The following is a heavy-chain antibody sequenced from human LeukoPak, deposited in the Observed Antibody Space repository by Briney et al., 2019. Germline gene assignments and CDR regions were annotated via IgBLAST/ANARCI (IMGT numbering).Heavy chain of an antibody. V-gene: IGHV3-48*03. D-gene: IGHD3-22*01. CDR1: GFTFSSFA. J-gene: IGHJ6*01. CDR3: ARASYYYDAGDYYYGMDL. CDR2: ISSSGSTI. Sequence: GGSLRLSCAASGFTFSSFAMNWVRQAPGKGLECVSYISSSGSTIHYADSVKGRFTISRDNAKNSLYLQMNSLRAEDTAVYYCARASYYYDAGDYYYGMDLWGQGTTVTVSS.